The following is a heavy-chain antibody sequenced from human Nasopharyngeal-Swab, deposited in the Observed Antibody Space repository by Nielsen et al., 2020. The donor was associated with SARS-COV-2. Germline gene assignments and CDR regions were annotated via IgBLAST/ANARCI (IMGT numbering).Heavy chain of an antibody. D-gene: IGHD1-26*01. V-gene: IGHV3-21*01. CDR2: ISSSSSYI. CDR3: ARVKWELLTVSFDI. J-gene: IGHJ3*02. CDR1: GFTFSSYA. Sequence: GESLKISCAASGFTFSSYAMSWVRQAPGKGLEWVSSISSSSSYIYYADSVKGRFTISRDNAKNSLYLQMNSLRAEDTAVYYCARVKWELLTVSFDIWGQGTMVTVSS.